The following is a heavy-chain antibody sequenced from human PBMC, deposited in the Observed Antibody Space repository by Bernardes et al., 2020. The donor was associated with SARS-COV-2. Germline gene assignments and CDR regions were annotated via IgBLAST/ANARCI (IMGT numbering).Heavy chain of an antibody. J-gene: IGHJ4*02. D-gene: IGHD6-19*01. V-gene: IGHV1-2*02. Sequence: ASVKVSCKASGYTFTDYFLHWVRQPPGQGREWMGWISPTSGDTNHAQKFQGRVTVTRDTSISTAYMELRSLRSDDTAMYYCAGVTYSSGSDFDYWGQGTPVTVSS. CDR2: ISPTSGDT. CDR3: AGVTYSSGSDFDY. CDR1: GYTFTDYF.